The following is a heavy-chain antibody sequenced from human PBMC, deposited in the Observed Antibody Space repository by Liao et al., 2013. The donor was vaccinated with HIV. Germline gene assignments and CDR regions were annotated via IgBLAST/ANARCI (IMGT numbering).Heavy chain of an antibody. CDR2: ISHSETT. V-gene: IGHV4-59*12. CDR1: GGSISNYY. CDR3: ARGRYILTGYFAFDI. J-gene: IGHJ3*02. Sequence: QVHLQESGPGLVKPSETLSLTCSVSGGSISNYYWTWIRQLPGKGLEWIGYISHSETTYYSPSLTGRVTISVDTSKNQFSLNLTSVTAADTAVYYCARGRYILTGYFAFDIWGQGTMVTVSS. D-gene: IGHD3-9*01.